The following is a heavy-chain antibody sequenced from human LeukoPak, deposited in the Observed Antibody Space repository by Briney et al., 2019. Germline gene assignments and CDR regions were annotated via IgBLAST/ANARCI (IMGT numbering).Heavy chain of an antibody. CDR3: AREVILGYGSGSYYSRYYYYYMDV. V-gene: IGHV1-18*01. CDR2: ISAYNGNT. CDR1: GYTFTSYG. Sequence: ASVKVSCKASGYTFTSYGISWVRQAPGQGLEWMGWISAYNGNTNYAQKLQGRVTMTTDTSTSTAYMELRSLRSDDTAVYYCAREVILGYGSGSYYSRYYYYYMDVWGKGTTVTISS. D-gene: IGHD3-10*01. J-gene: IGHJ6*03.